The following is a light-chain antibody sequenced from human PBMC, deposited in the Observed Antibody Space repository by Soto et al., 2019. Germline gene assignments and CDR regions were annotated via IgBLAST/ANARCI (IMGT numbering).Light chain of an antibody. J-gene: IGKJ5*01. CDR3: QQYGGSPVT. V-gene: IGKV3-20*01. CDR2: DAS. Sequence: IVLTQSPGTLSLSPWXSXXLXXXXSQSVSSRFLAWYQQKPGRAPRVLIYDASTRATGIPDRFSGSGSGTDFTLTISRLEPEDFAVYYCQQYGGSPVTFGQGTRLEI. CDR1: QSVSSRF.